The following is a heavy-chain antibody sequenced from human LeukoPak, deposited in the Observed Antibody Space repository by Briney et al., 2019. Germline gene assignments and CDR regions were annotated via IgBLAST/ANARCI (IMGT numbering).Heavy chain of an antibody. J-gene: IGHJ4*02. CDR3: ARGGAAAARKRGIDY. V-gene: IGHV3-7*01. D-gene: IGHD6-13*01. CDR1: GFTFSRYW. Sequence: GGSLRLSCAVSGFTFSRYWMSWVRQAPGKGLEWVANIKQDGSEKYYVDSVRGRFTISRDNAKNSLYLQMNSLRAEDTAVYYCARGGAAAARKRGIDYWGQGTLVTVSS. CDR2: IKQDGSEK.